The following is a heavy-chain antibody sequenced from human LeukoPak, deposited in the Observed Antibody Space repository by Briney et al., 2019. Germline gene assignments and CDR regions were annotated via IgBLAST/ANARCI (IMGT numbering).Heavy chain of an antibody. D-gene: IGHD7-27*01. CDR2: ISSSSNTI. Sequence: PGGSLRLSCAASGFTFSSYWMHWVRQAPGKGLEWVSYISSSSNTIYYADSVKGRFTISRDNAKNSLYLQMNSLRAEDTAVYYCARETGAFDYWGQGTLVTVSP. V-gene: IGHV3-48*01. CDR3: ARETGAFDY. CDR1: GFTFSSYW. J-gene: IGHJ4*02.